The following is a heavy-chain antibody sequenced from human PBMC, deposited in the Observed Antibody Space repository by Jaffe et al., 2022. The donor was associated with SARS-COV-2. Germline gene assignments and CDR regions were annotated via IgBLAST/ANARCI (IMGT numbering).Heavy chain of an antibody. Sequence: EVQLVESGGGLVQPGGSLRLSCAASGFTFSSYAMSWVRQAPGKGLEWVSAISGSGGSTYYADSVKGRFTISRDNSKNTLYLQMNSLRAEDTAVYYCAKDHYYGSGSYERGSSDYWGQGTLVTVSS. CDR3: AKDHYYGSGSYERGSSDY. J-gene: IGHJ4*02. D-gene: IGHD3-10*01. V-gene: IGHV3-23*04. CDR1: GFTFSSYA. CDR2: ISGSGGST.